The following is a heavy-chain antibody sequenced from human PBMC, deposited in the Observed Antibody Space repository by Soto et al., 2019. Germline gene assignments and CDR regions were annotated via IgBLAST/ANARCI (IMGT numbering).Heavy chain of an antibody. Sequence: ESLTNSRRGSGYDVNTNWFGLVGQLPGRGLEWVGIMYPGDSDTRYNPSLQGHVTLSVDVTVSTAFLQWRSLETSDTGMYFCARLPRDCNKTSCYYADHWGQGTQVTVSS. CDR2: MYPGDSDT. J-gene: IGHJ4*02. CDR1: GYDVNTNW. D-gene: IGHD3-3*01. V-gene: IGHV5-51*01. CDR3: ARLPRDCNKTSCYYADH.